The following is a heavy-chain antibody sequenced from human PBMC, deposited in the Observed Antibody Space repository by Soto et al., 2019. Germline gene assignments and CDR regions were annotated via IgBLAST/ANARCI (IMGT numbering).Heavy chain of an antibody. CDR3: ARATLIAVATDYFDY. CDR1: GYTFTSYA. D-gene: IGHD6-19*01. V-gene: IGHV1-3*01. CDR2: LNAGNGNT. Sequence: QVQLVQSGAEVKKPGASVKVSCKASGYTFTSYAMHWVRQAPGQRLEWMGWLNAGNGNTKYSQKFQGRVTITRDTSASTAYMELSSLRSEDTAVYYCARATLIAVATDYFDYWGQGTLVTVSS. J-gene: IGHJ4*02.